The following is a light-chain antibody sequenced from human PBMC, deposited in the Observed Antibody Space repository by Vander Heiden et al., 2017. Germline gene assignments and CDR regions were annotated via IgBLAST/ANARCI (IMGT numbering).Light chain of an antibody. V-gene: IGKV1-39*01. Sequence: DIQMTQSPSSLSASVGDRVTITCRASQRISSYLNWYQQKPGKAPKLLIYAASSLQSGVPSKFSGSGSGTDFTRTISRRQPEDFATYYCQQGYSTPIPLGQGTRLKIK. CDR2: AAS. CDR3: QQGYSTPIP. J-gene: IGKJ5*01. CDR1: QRISSY.